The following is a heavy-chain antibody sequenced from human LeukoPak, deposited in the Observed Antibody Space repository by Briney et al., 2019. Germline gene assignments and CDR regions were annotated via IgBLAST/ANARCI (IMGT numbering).Heavy chain of an antibody. CDR1: GGSISSGSYY. D-gene: IGHD5-18*01. V-gene: IGHV4-61*02. J-gene: IGHJ4*02. Sequence: SQTLSLTCTVSGGSISSGSYYWSWIRQPAGKGLEWIGRIYTSGSTNYNPSLKSRVTISVDTSKNQFSLKLSPVTAADTAVYYCAVTGYSYGTTWGQGTLITVSS. CDR2: IYTSGST. CDR3: AVTGYSYGTT.